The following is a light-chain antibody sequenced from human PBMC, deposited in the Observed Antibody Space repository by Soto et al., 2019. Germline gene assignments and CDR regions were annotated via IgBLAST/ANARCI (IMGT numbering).Light chain of an antibody. V-gene: IGKV1-27*01. J-gene: IGKJ4*01. CDR1: QAISSY. CDR2: ATY. Sequence: DSRLTQSPSSLSASVGDIVTITCRASQAISSYLAWYQQKPGKVPELLIYATYTLQSGSPSRFSGSGSGTDFTLTISSLQREDVATYYCHKYNHAPTVGGGIKVEIK. CDR3: HKYNHAPT.